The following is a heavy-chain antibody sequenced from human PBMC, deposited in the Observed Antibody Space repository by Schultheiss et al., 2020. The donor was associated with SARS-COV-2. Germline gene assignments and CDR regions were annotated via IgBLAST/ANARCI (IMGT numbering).Heavy chain of an antibody. CDR1: GGSISSYY. J-gene: IGHJ6*02. CDR2: IYYSGST. Sequence: SETLSLTCTVSGGSISSYYWSWIRQPPGKGLEWIGYIYYSGSTNYNPSLKSRVTISVDTSKNQFSLKLSSVTAADTAVYYCARDPGGVLGGMDVWGQGTTVTVSS. CDR3: ARDPGGVLGGMDV. V-gene: IGHV4-59*01. D-gene: IGHD2-8*01.